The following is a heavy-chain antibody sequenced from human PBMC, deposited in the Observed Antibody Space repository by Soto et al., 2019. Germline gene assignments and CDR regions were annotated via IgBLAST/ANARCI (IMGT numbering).Heavy chain of an antibody. CDR2: INQDGSAK. CDR3: AKCGSGCYYSV. D-gene: IGHD3-10*01. Sequence: PRGSLILSCVTSAFTFNTHWMSWVRQAPGKGLEWVASINQDGSAKKYGKSVEGRFTISRDNDKNSLYLQMNNLSADDTAVYYCAKCGSGCYYSVWGHGATVTVSS. J-gene: IGHJ6*02. CDR1: AFTFNTHW. V-gene: IGHV3-7*03.